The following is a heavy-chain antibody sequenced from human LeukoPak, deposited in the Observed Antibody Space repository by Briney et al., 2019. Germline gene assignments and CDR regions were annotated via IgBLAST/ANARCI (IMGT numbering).Heavy chain of an antibody. J-gene: IGHJ1*01. CDR1: GFTFTIYG. V-gene: IGHV3-48*04. CDR2: ISSSSSTI. Sequence: GGSLRLSCAASGFTFTIYGMNWVRQAPGKGLEWVSYISSSSSTIYYADSVKGRFTISRDNAKTSLYLQMNSLKTEDTAVYYCTRANPRNYHSEYFQHWGQGTLVTVSS. D-gene: IGHD1-7*01. CDR3: TRANPRNYHSEYFQH.